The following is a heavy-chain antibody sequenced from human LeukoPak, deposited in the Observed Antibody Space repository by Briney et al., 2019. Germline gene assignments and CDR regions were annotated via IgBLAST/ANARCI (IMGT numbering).Heavy chain of an antibody. D-gene: IGHD6-13*01. CDR2: IIPIFGTA. Sequence: GASVKVSCKAPGGTFSSYAISWVRQAPGQGLEWMGGIIPIFGTANYAQKFQGRVTITADESTSTAYMELSSLRSEDTAVYYCARGVADGSSWYVGIDWGQGTLVTVSS. CDR1: GGTFSSYA. J-gene: IGHJ4*02. CDR3: ARGVADGSSWYVGID. V-gene: IGHV1-69*13.